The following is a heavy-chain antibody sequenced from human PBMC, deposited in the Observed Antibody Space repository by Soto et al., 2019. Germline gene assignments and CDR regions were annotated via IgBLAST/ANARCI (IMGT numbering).Heavy chain of an antibody. CDR1: GFTFSSYG. V-gene: IGHV3-48*04. CDR3: ARVEYYDFWSGHHMDV. D-gene: IGHD3-3*01. Sequence: GGSLRLSCAASGFTFSSYGMHWVRQAPGKGLEWVSFISSSGSNIYYADSVKGRFTISRDNAKNSLYLQMNSLRAEDTAVYYCARVEYYDFWSGHHMDVWGKGTTVTVSS. J-gene: IGHJ6*03. CDR2: ISSSGSNI.